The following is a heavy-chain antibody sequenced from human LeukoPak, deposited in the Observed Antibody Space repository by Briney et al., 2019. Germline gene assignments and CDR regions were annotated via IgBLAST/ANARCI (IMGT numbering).Heavy chain of an antibody. V-gene: IGHV1-69*05. CDR2: LIPIFGTA. D-gene: IGHD6-13*01. CDR1: GGTFRIYA. J-gene: IGHJ4*02. Sequence: VNVSCKASGGTFRIYAISRVRQAPGHGLEWMGGLIPIFGTANYTQKFQGRVTITTDESTSTADMEQSSLRSEDTAVYYWARGYSSSWYSPDHWGQGTLVTVSS. CDR3: ARGYSSSWYSPDH.